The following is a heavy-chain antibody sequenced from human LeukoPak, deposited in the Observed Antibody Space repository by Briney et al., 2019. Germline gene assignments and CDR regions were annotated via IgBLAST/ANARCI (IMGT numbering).Heavy chain of an antibody. V-gene: IGHV1-46*01. J-gene: IGHJ1*01. CDR1: GYTFTSYY. D-gene: IGHD6-13*01. Sequence: ASVRVSCKASGYTFTSYYMRWVRDAPGQGLEWMGVINPSGGSTSYAQKFQGRVTMTRDMSTSTVYMELSSLRSEDTAVYYCARDDSSSWYPWVAWGQGTLVPVPS. CDR3: ARDDSSSWYPWVA. CDR2: INPSGGST.